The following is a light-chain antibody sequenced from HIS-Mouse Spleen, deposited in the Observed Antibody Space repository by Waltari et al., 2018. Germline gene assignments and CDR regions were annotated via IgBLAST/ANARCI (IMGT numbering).Light chain of an antibody. CDR2: EVS. J-gene: IGLJ3*02. Sequence: QSALTQPPSASGSPGPSVTISCTGTSSDVGGYNYVPWYHQHPGKAPKLMIYEVSKRPSGVPDRFSGSKSGNTASLTVSGLQAEDEADYYCSSYAGSNNPWVFGGGTKLTVL. V-gene: IGLV2-8*01. CDR1: SSDVGGYNY. CDR3: SSYAGSNNPWV.